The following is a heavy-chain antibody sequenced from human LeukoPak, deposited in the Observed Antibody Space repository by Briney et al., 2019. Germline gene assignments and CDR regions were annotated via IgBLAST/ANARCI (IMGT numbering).Heavy chain of an antibody. Sequence: PGGSLRLSCAASGFTFDDYAMHWVRQAPGKGLEWVSGISWNSGSIGYADSVKGRFTISRDNAKNSLCLQMNSLRAEDTALYYCAKGGDFMIVRTFFDYWGQGTLVTVSS. V-gene: IGHV3-9*01. CDR1: GFTFDDYA. CDR3: AKGGDFMIVRTFFDY. J-gene: IGHJ4*02. CDR2: ISWNSGSI. D-gene: IGHD3-22*01.